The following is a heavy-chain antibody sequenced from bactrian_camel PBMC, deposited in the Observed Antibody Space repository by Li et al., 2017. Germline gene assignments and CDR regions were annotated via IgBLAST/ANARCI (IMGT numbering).Heavy chain of an antibody. D-gene: IGHD5*01. V-gene: IGHV3S54*01. Sequence: HVQLVEPGGGAVRPGGSLRLSCVASAPTYSINCMAWFRQAPGKEREGVARIYTGSGNTYYADSVKGRFTNSQDSAKTTLYLQMDNLEIEDTAVYICAACRGVRGATGFGYWGQGTQVTVS. J-gene: IGHJ6*01. CDR3: AACRGVRGATGFGY. CDR2: IYTGSGNT. CDR1: APTYSINC.